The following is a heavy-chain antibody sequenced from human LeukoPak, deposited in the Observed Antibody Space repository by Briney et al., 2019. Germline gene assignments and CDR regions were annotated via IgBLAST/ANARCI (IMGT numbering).Heavy chain of an antibody. D-gene: IGHD3-16*01. CDR3: VNLGNFDY. V-gene: IGHV3-23*01. CDR2: ISGSGGST. CDR1: GFTFGYYA. J-gene: IGHJ4*02. Sequence: PGGSLRLSCVASGFTFGYYAMSWVRQAPGKGLEWVSAISGSGGSTYYADSVKGRFTISRDNSKNTLYLQMNSLRAEDTAVYYCVNLGNFDYWGQGTLVTVSS.